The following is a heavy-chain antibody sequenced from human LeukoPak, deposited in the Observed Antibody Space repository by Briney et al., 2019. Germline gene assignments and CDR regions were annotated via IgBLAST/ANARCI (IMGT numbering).Heavy chain of an antibody. Sequence: GGSLRLSCAASGFTFSSYAMSWVRQAPGKGLEWVSAISGSGGSTYYADSVKGRFTISRDNSKNTLYLQMNSLRAEDTAVYYCAKDYSDSRVADVFFEYWGQGTLVTVSS. CDR3: AKDYSDSRVADVFFEY. J-gene: IGHJ4*02. D-gene: IGHD2-15*01. CDR2: ISGSGGST. CDR1: GFTFSSYA. V-gene: IGHV3-23*01.